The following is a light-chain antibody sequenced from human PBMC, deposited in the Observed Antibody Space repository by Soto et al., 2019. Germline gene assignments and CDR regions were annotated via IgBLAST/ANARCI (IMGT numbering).Light chain of an antibody. J-gene: IGKJ1*01. V-gene: IGKV1-39*01. CDR3: QQSYSSLWT. CDR2: AAA. Sequence: DIPMTQSPSSVSAYVGDRVTITCRASQSISSYLNWYQQKPGEAPKLLMFAAASLQTGVPSRFSGSGSGSGTDFTLNISSLQPEDFATYYCQQSYSSLWTFGQGTKVEIK. CDR1: QSISSY.